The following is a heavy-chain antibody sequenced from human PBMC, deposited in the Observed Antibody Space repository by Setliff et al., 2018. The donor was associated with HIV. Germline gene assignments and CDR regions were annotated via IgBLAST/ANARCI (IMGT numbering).Heavy chain of an antibody. D-gene: IGHD3-10*02. J-gene: IGHJ1*01. CDR2: ISNNGGKT. CDR1: GFAFSSYA. CDR3: ARESPSMSLDA. Sequence: GSLRLSCAASGFAFSSYAMTWVRQAPGKGLEWVSSISNNGGKTYYADSEKGRFTISRDNSKNTLYLQMNSLRAADTAVYYCARESPSMSLDAWGQGTQVTVSS. V-gene: IGHV3-23*01.